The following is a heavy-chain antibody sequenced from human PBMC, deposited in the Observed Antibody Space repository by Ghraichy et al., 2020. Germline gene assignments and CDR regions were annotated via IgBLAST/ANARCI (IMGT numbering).Heavy chain of an antibody. D-gene: IGHD7-27*01. CDR2: IGGSGTGS. CDR3: AKTGDSSGWNYFDS. CDR1: GFAFSSYA. Sequence: ETLSLTCAASGFAFSSYAMNWVRLVTGKGLEWVSVIGGSGTGSYYADSVRGRFTNSRDNSKNTVFLQMNSLRADDTAIYYCAKTGDSSGWNYFDSWGQGTLVSVSS. J-gene: IGHJ4*02. V-gene: IGHV3-23*01.